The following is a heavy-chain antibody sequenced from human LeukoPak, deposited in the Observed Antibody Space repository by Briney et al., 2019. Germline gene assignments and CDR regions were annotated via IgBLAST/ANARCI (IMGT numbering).Heavy chain of an antibody. CDR3: ARATYYYDSSGYWTLEFDFDI. D-gene: IGHD3-22*01. CDR2: IYHSGST. V-gene: IGHV4-59*01. CDR1: GGSISSYY. Sequence: SETLSLTCTVSGGSISSYYWSWIRQPPGKGLEWIGYIYHSGSTNYKPSLKSRVTISVDTSKNQFSLKLSSVTAADTAVYYCARATYYYDSSGYWTLEFDFDIWGQGTMVTVSS. J-gene: IGHJ3*02.